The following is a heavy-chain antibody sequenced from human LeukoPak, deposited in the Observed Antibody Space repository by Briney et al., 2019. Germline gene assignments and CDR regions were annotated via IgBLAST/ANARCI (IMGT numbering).Heavy chain of an antibody. CDR3: AKEKALVVITYFDY. V-gene: IGHV3-23*01. CDR1: GFTFSSYA. CDR2: ISGSGGST. J-gene: IGHJ4*02. D-gene: IGHD3-22*01. Sequence: GGSLRLSCAASGFTFSSYAMSWVRQAPGKGLEWASSISGSGGSTYYADSVKGRFTISRDNSKNTLYLQVNSLRVEDTAVYYCAKEKALVVITYFDYWGQGTLVTVSS.